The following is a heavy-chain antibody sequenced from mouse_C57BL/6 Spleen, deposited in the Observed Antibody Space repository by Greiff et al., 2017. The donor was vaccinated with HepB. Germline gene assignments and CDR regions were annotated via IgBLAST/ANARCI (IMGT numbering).Heavy chain of an antibody. CDR2: INPSSGYT. Sequence: QVHVKQSGAELAKPGASVKLSCKASGYTFTSYWMHWVKQRPGQGLEWIGYINPSSGYTKYNQKFKDKATLTADKSSSTAYMQLSSLTYEDSAVYYCARSSYSNYFDYWGQGTTLTVSS. CDR1: GYTFTSYW. D-gene: IGHD2-5*01. V-gene: IGHV1-7*01. J-gene: IGHJ2*01. CDR3: ARSSYSNYFDY.